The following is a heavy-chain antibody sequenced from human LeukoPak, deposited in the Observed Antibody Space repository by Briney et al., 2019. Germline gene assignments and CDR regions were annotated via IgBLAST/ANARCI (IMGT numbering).Heavy chain of an antibody. CDR1: GGTLSSYV. D-gene: IGHD6-19*01. V-gene: IGHV1-69*13. CDR3: ASLPETYSSGLYTVDY. J-gene: IGHJ4*02. Sequence: GASVKVSCKASGGTLSSYVINWVRQAPGQGLEWMGGIIPLFGTPNYAQRFQGRLTITADESTNTVYMELSSLRFDDTVVYYCASLPETYSSGLYTVDYWGQGTLLTVSS. CDR2: IIPLFGTP.